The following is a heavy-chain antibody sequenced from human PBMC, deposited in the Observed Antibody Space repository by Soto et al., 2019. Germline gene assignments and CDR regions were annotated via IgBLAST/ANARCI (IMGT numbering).Heavy chain of an antibody. D-gene: IGHD1-26*01. J-gene: IGHJ6*03. CDR2: INPNGGVT. CDR3: ARESGGATATLDYYYFYMGA. CDR1: GDSFNDYY. Sequence: QVQLVQSGAEVRKPGASVTVSCRSSGDSFNDYYIHWVRQAPGQGFEWLGWINPNGGVTKYAQKCQGGVSTTRGTSIRTVYMQLSRHRSDDTAVYYCARESGGATATLDYYYFYMGAWGTGTTVTVSS. V-gene: IGHV1-2*02.